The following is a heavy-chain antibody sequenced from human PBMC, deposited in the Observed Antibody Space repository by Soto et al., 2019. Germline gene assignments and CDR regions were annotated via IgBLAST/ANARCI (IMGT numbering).Heavy chain of an antibody. CDR1: GFTFRNYW. J-gene: IGHJ6*02. V-gene: IGHV3-74*01. Sequence: EVQLVESGGGLVEPGGSLRLSCAASGFTFRNYWMHWVRQAPGKGLVWVSRINSDGRSTSYADSVKGRLTISRDNAKNTLELQMNSLRVEDTAVYYCARELDGIDVWGQGTTVTVSS. CDR2: INSDGRST. CDR3: ARELDGIDV.